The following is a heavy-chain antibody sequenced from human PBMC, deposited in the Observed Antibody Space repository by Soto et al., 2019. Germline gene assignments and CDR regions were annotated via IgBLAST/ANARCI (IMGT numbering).Heavy chain of an antibody. D-gene: IGHD3-16*01. CDR1: GFTFTSSA. Sequence: GASVKVSCKASGFTFTSSAVQWVRQARGQRLEWIGWIVVGSGNTNYAQKFQERVTITRDMSTSTAYMELSSLRSEDTAVYYCAADPHSRMIYYYGMDVWGQGTTVTVSS. CDR3: AADPHSRMIYYYGMDV. V-gene: IGHV1-58*01. J-gene: IGHJ6*02. CDR2: IVVGSGNT.